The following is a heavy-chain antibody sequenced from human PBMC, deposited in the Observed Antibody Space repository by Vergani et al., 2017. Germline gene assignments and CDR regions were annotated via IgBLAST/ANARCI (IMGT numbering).Heavy chain of an antibody. CDR2: IFTSGST. J-gene: IGHJ6*02. CDR3: ACDPTTKNMGGMDV. D-gene: IGHD1-26*01. V-gene: IGHV4-61*02. CDR1: RSSISSGSYY. Sequence: QVKLQESGPGLVKPSQTLSLTCTVSRSSISSGSYYWSWIRQPAGKGMEWIGRIFTSGSTDYNPSLKSRVTISMDTSKNQFSLKFNSVPPADTSVYYCACDPTTKNMGGMDVWGQXP.